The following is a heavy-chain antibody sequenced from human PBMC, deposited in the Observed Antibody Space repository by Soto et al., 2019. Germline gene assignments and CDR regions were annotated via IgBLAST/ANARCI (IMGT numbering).Heavy chain of an antibody. CDR2: TSYDHNE. V-gene: IGHV3-30*18. CDR3: AKGGSNAGMDV. CDR1: GFTFSNHG. J-gene: IGHJ6*02. D-gene: IGHD1-26*01. Sequence: QVQLVESGGGVVQPGRSLRLSCAASGFTFSNHGMHWVRQAPGKGLEWLAVTSYDHNEYYADSVKGRFTVSRDSSNNTLYLQMNSLRVEDTAVYYCAKGGSNAGMDVWGQGTTVTVSS.